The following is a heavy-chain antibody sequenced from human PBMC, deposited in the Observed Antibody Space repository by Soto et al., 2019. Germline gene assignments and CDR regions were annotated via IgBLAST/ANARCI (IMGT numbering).Heavy chain of an antibody. CDR1: GFTFSTYS. CDR3: ARVYYDILTGFYIWYFDL. V-gene: IGHV3-48*02. J-gene: IGHJ2*01. Sequence: EVQLVESGGGLVQPGGSLRLSCAASGFTFSTYSMNWVRQAPGKGLEWLSYISTGSSTIYYADSVKGRFTVSRDNAKNSLYLQMNSLRDEDTAVYYCARVYYDILTGFYIWYFDLWGRGALVTVSS. CDR2: ISTGSSTI. D-gene: IGHD3-9*01.